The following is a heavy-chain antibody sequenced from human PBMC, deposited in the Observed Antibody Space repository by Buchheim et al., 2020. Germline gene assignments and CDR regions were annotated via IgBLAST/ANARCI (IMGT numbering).Heavy chain of an antibody. J-gene: IGHJ6*02. D-gene: IGHD3-10*01. V-gene: IGHV3-23*04. CDR3: AKIGHYYGSGNLYYYYGLDV. Sequence: EVQLVGSGGGLVQPGGSLRLSCVASGFTFSRYWMSWVRQAPGMGLEWVSTMTSSGGNTYYADSVQGRFTVSRDNSKNTLYLQMISLRAEDTAAYYCAKIGHYYGSGNLYYYYGLDVWGQGTT. CDR2: MTSSGGNT. CDR1: GFTFSRYW.